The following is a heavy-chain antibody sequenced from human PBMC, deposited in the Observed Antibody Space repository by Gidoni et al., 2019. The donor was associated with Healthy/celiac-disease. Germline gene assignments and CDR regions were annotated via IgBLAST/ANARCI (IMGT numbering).Heavy chain of an antibody. D-gene: IGHD6-19*01. J-gene: IGHJ6*02. V-gene: IGHV5-51*03. CDR1: GYSFTSYW. CDR2: IYPGYSDT. Sequence: EVQLVQSGAEVKKPGESLKSSCKGSGYSFTSYWIGWVRQMPGKGLEWRGIIYPGYSDTRYSPSFQGQVTISADKSISTAYLQWSSLKASDTAMYYCARPILYSSGWYDRYGMDVWGQGTTVTVSS. CDR3: ARPILYSSGWYDRYGMDV.